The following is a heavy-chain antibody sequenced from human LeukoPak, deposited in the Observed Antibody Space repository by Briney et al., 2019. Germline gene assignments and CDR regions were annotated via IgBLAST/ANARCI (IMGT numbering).Heavy chain of an antibody. J-gene: IGHJ6*02. CDR3: ARQDYGSGSFEGYYDMGV. D-gene: IGHD3-10*01. Sequence: GGSLRLSCAASGFTFSSYWMSWVRQAPGKGLEWVANIKQDGGHKYYVDSVRGRFTISRDNAKNSLYLQMNSLRAEDTAVYYCARQDYGSGSFEGYYDMGVWGQGTTVTVSS. CDR1: GFTFSSYW. V-gene: IGHV3-7*01. CDR2: IKQDGGHK.